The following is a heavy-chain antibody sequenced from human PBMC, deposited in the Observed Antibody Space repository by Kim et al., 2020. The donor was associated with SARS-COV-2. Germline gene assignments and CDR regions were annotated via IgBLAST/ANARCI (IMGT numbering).Heavy chain of an antibody. J-gene: IGHJ4*02. Sequence: GESLKISCKGSGYSFTSYWISWVRQMPGKGLEWMGRIDPSDSYTNYSPSFQGHVTISADKSISTAYLQWSSLKASDTAMYYCARESYGSGGDGTVDYWGQGTLVTVSS. CDR2: IDPSDSYT. CDR3: ARESYGSGGDGTVDY. D-gene: IGHD3-10*01. V-gene: IGHV5-10-1*01. CDR1: GYSFTSYW.